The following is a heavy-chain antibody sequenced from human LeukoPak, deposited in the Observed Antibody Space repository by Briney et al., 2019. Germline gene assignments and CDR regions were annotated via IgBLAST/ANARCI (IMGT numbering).Heavy chain of an antibody. V-gene: IGHV3-23*01. Sequence: GGSLRVSCAASGFIFSNYGMHWVRQAPGKGLEWVSTTSAGGSSTYYADSVKGRFTISRDNSKNTFYLQMNSLRAEDTAAYYCAKGGYCSSSSCYYGWFEPWGQGTLVTVSS. J-gene: IGHJ5*02. CDR2: TSAGGSST. D-gene: IGHD2-2*01. CDR1: GFIFSNYG. CDR3: AKGGYCSSSSCYYGWFEP.